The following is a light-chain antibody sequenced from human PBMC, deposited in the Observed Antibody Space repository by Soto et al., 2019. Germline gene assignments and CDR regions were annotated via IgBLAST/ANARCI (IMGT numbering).Light chain of an antibody. CDR3: QQSYGTPYT. J-gene: IGKJ2*01. CDR2: AAS. V-gene: IGKV1-39*01. CDR1: QSISTY. Sequence: DIQMTQSPSSLSASVGDRVAITCRASQSISTYLSWYQQKPGKAPKLLIYAASSVLSGVPSRFSGSGSGTDCTLTISSLQSEDFATYYCQQSYGTPYTFGLGTKLEMK.